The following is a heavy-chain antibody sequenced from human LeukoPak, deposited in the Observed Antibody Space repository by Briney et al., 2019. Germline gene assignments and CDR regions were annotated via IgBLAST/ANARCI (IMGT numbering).Heavy chain of an antibody. D-gene: IGHD3-10*01. V-gene: IGHV4-4*07. CDR1: GDSMSDYF. J-gene: IGHJ5*02. Sequence: SETLSLTCTVSGDSMSDYFWTWIRQPAGMGLEWIGRIYTSGSTNYNPSLKSRVTISVDTSKNQFSLKLSSVTAADTAVYYCAKGGGSVRPFNWFDPWGQGTLVTVSS. CDR2: IYTSGST. CDR3: AKGGGSVRPFNWFDP.